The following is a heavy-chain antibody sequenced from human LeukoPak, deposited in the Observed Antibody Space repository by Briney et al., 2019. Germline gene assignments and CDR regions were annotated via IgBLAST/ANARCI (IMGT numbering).Heavy chain of an antibody. Sequence: SETLSLTYTVSGGSIATYYWSWIRQPPGKGLEWIGYIYYNGHTDYNPSLKSRVTISVHTSKNQFSLKLSSVTAADTAVYYCASSLRPYYFAYWGQGTLVTVSS. CDR3: ASSLRPYYFAY. CDR2: IYYNGHT. V-gene: IGHV4-59*01. CDR1: GGSIATYY. J-gene: IGHJ4*02. D-gene: IGHD4-17*01.